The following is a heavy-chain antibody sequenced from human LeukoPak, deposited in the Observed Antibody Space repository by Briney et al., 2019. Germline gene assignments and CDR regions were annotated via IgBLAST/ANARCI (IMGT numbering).Heavy chain of an antibody. CDR2: IKQDGSEK. J-gene: IGHJ4*02. V-gene: IGHV3-7*01. CDR1: GFIFSSYW. D-gene: IGHD5-18*01. CDR3: ARGKRGYSFGDY. Sequence: GGSLLLSCAASGFIFSSYWMSWVRQAPGNGLEWVANIKQDGSEKYYVDSVKGRFTISRDNAKNSLFLQMNNLRAEDTAVYYCARGKRGYSFGDYWGQGTLVTVSS.